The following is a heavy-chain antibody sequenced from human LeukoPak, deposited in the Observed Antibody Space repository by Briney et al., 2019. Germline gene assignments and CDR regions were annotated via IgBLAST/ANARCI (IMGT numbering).Heavy chain of an antibody. V-gene: IGHV4-30-2*01. D-gene: IGHD4-11*01. CDR3: ARADYSNDFDY. J-gene: IGHJ4*02. CDR1: GGSISSGGYY. CDR2: IYHSGST. Sequence: PSETLSLTCTVSGGSISSGGYYWSWIRQPPGKGLEWIGYIYHSGSTYYNPSLKSRVTISVDRSKNQFSLKLSSVTAADTAVYYCARADYSNDFDYWGQGTLVTVSS.